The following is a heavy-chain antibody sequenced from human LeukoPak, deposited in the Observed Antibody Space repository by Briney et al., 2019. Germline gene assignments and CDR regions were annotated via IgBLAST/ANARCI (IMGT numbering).Heavy chain of an antibody. J-gene: IGHJ4*02. V-gene: IGHV3-30*02. CDR1: GFTFSSYG. CDR2: IRYDGSNK. Sequence: GGSLRLSCAASGFTFSSYGMHWVRQAPGKGLEWVAFIRYDGSNKYYADSVKGRFTISRDNSKNTLYLQMNSPRAEDTAVYYCAKESAFIAVAADYWGQGTLVTVSS. CDR3: AKESAFIAVAADY. D-gene: IGHD6-19*01.